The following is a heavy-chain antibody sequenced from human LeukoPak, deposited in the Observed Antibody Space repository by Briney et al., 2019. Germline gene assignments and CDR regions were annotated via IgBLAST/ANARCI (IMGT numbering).Heavy chain of an antibody. CDR2: ISAYNGNT. CDR1: GYTFTSYD. D-gene: IGHD2-21*02. CDR3: ARLLNRLTDY. V-gene: IGHV1-18*01. Sequence: ASVKVSCKASGYTFTSYDINWVRQATGQGLEWMGWISAYNGNTNYAQKLQGRVTMTTDTSTSTAYMELRSLRSDDTAVYYCARLLNRLTDYWGQGTLVTVSS. J-gene: IGHJ4*02.